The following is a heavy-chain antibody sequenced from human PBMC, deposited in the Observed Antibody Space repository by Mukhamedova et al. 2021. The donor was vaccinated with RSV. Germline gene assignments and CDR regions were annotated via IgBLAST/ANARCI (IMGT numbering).Heavy chain of an antibody. D-gene: IGHD7-27*01. J-gene: IGHJ3*02. V-gene: IGHV3-11*06. Sequence: GKGRFTISRDNAKNSLYLQMNSLRAEDTAVYYCASDGRTGDDRAFDILGQGTLVIVSS. CDR3: ASDGRTGDDRAFDI.